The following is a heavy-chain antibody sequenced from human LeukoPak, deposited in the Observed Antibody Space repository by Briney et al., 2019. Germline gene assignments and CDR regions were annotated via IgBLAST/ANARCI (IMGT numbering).Heavy chain of an antibody. CDR1: GYTFTSYD. V-gene: IGHV1-8*01. CDR3: ARVLAGSGWYDVFDI. Sequence: ASVKVSCKASGYTFTSYDINWVRQATGQGLEWMGWMNPNSGNTGYAQKFQGRVTMTRNTSLSTAYMELSGLRSEDTAVYYCARVLAGSGWYDVFDIWAQGTMVTVSS. J-gene: IGHJ3*02. CDR2: MNPNSGNT. D-gene: IGHD6-19*01.